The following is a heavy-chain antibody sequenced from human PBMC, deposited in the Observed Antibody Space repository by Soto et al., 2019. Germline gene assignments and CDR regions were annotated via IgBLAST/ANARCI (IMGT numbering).Heavy chain of an antibody. J-gene: IGHJ6*02. D-gene: IGHD5-12*01. V-gene: IGHV1-18*01. CDR2: ISAYNGNT. CDR1: GYTFTSYG. CDR3: ARDSRGPSGYELHSLYYYYYCMDV. Sequence: ASVKVSCKASGYTFTSYGISWVRQAPGQGLEWMGWISAYNGNTNYAQKLQGRVTMTIDTSTSTAYMELRSLRSDDTAVYYCARDSRGPSGYELHSLYYYYYCMDVWRQGTTVTVSS.